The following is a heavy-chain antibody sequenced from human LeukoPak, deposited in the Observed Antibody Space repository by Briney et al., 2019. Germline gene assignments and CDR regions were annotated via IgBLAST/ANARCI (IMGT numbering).Heavy chain of an antibody. CDR2: ISAYTGNT. CDR1: GYTFTSYG. V-gene: IGHV1-18*04. D-gene: IGHD3-9*01. J-gene: IGHJ4*02. CDR3: ARVGCEDILTGYYLD. Sequence: ASVKVSCKASGYTFTSYGISWVRQAPGQGLEWMGWISAYTGNTNYAQKFKGRVTITTDTSTRTAYMELRGLRSDDTAVYYCARVGCEDILTGYYLDWGQGTLVTVSS.